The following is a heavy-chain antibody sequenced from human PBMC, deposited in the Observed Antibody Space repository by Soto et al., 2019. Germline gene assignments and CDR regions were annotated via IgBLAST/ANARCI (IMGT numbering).Heavy chain of an antibody. CDR2: ISYNGGNK. CDR3: ARDDRTTVTTRGVWYFDL. CDR1: GFTFSHYA. D-gene: IGHD4-17*01. V-gene: IGHV3-30-3*01. J-gene: IGHJ2*01. Sequence: QVQLVESGGGVVQPGRSLRVSCAASGFTFSHYAMHWVRQAPGKGLEWVALISYNGGNKYSADSVKGRFTISRDNSKDTLYLQMNSLRPEDTAVYYCARDDRTTVTTRGVWYFDLWGHGTLVTVSS.